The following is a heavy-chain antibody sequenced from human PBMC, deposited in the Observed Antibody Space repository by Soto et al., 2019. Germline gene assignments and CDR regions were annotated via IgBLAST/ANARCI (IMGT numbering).Heavy chain of an antibody. Sequence: QVQLQESGPGLVQPSGTLSLTCAVSGGSISSTNWWSWVRQPPGKGLEWIGEIYHSGSTNSNPSLKSRVIISVDKSKNQFSLKLSSVTAADTAVYYCARAYDYSSNWFDPWGQGTLVTVSS. J-gene: IGHJ5*02. CDR2: IYHSGST. V-gene: IGHV4-4*02. CDR1: GGSISSTNW. CDR3: ARAYDYSSNWFDP. D-gene: IGHD4-4*01.